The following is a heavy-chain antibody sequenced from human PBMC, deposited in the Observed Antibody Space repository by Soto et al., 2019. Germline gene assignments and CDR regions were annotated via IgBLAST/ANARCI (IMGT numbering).Heavy chain of an antibody. CDR2: IKSKTDGGTT. Sequence: SLGLSCEPSFLTFINALMSWVRQAPGKVLEWVGRIKSKTDGGTTDYAAPVKGRFTISRDDSKNTLYLQMNSLKTEDTAVYYCTTEDYGSGSYHDVDPWGQGTLVTVSS. CDR3: TTEDYGSGSYHDVDP. CDR1: FLTFINAL. J-gene: IGHJ5*02. V-gene: IGHV3-15*01. D-gene: IGHD3-10*01.